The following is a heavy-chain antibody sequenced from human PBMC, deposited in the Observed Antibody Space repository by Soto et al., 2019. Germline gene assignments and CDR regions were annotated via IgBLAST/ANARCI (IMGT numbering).Heavy chain of an antibody. V-gene: IGHV1-2*02. CDR3: ARDLTGDPNY. D-gene: IGHD7-27*01. CDR2: INPNSGGT. J-gene: IGHJ4*02. CDR1: GYTFTGSS. Sequence: QVQLVQSGAEVKKPGASVNVSCEASGYTFTGSSIHWVRQAPGQGLEWMGYINPNSGGTIFAQKFQGRVTRAMDTSTSKAYMELSRVASDDTAVYYCARDLTGDPNYWGQGTLVTVSS.